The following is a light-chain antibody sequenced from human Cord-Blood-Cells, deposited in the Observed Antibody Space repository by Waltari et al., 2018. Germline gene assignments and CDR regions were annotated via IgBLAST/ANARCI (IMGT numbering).Light chain of an antibody. Sequence: DIQLTQPPSSPSASVGDRVTLTCRASQSISSYLHWYQQKPGKAPKLLIYAASSLQSWVPSRFSGSGSGTDFTLTISRLEPEDFAVYYCQQYGSSPTFGQGTKVEIK. CDR1: QSISSY. CDR3: QQYGSSPT. V-gene: IGKV1-39*01. J-gene: IGKJ1*01. CDR2: AAS.